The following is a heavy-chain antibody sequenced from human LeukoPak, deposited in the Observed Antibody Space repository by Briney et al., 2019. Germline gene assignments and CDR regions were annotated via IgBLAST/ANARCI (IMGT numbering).Heavy chain of an antibody. D-gene: IGHD6-13*01. Sequence: SQTLSLTCAISGDSVSSNSAAWNWIRQSPSRGLGWLGRTYYRSKWYNDYAVSVKSRITINPDTSKNQLSLQLNSVTPEDTAVYYCASQYSSRLELFDYWGQGTLVTVSS. CDR2: TYYRSKWYN. V-gene: IGHV6-1*01. CDR1: GDSVSSNSAA. J-gene: IGHJ4*02. CDR3: ASQYSSRLELFDY.